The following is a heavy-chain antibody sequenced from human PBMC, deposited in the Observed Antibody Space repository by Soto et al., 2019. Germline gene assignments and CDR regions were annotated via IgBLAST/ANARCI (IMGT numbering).Heavy chain of an antibody. J-gene: IGHJ3*02. CDR2: IYYSGST. D-gene: IGHD2-15*01. CDR1: GGSISSYY. CDR3: ARRLLGAAGDAFDI. V-gene: IGHV4-59*08. Sequence: SETLSLTCTVSGGSISSYYWSWIRKPPGKGLEWIGYIYYSGSTNYNPSLKSRVTISVDTSKNQFSLKLSSVTAADTAVYYCARRLLGAAGDAFDIWGQGTMVTVSS.